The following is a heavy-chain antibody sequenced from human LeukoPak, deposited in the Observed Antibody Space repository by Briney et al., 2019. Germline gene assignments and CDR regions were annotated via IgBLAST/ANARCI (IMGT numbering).Heavy chain of an antibody. Sequence: SETPSLTCAVYGGSFSGYYWSWIRQPPGKGLEWIGEINHSGSTNYNPSLKSRVTISVDTSKNQFSLKLTSVTAADTAVYYCARPKSAVAGSDDAFDIWGQGTMVTVSS. CDR3: ARPKSAVAGSDDAFDI. V-gene: IGHV4-34*01. CDR1: GGSFSGYY. CDR2: INHSGST. D-gene: IGHD6-19*01. J-gene: IGHJ3*02.